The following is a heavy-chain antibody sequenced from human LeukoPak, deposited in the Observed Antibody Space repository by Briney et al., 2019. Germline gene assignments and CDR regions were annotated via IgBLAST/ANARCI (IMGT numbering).Heavy chain of an antibody. CDR2: ISTNGGST. V-gene: IGHV3-64*02. D-gene: IGHD4-17*01. Sequence: GGSLRLSCAASGFTFRTYSMHWVRQAPGKGLEYVSAISTNGGSTYYADSVKGRFTSSRDNSKNTLYLQMGSLRAEDLAVYYCARGSYGDYSDYWGQGTLVTVSS. CDR1: GFTFRTYS. J-gene: IGHJ4*02. CDR3: ARGSYGDYSDY.